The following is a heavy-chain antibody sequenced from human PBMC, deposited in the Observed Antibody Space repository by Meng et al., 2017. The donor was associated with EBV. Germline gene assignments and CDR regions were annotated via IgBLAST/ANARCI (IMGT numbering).Heavy chain of an antibody. CDR1: GGSFSSHA. Sequence: LVPSGASLTRPWAPWHAVYKASGGSFSSHAISGVRQSPGQGLEWMGGIIPIFGTANYAQKFKGRVTITADESTSTAYMELSSLRSEDTAVYYCARAPDNWNDGPYYWGQGTLVTVSS. CDR2: IIPIFGTA. J-gene: IGHJ4*02. D-gene: IGHD1-20*01. CDR3: ARAPDNWNDGPYY. V-gene: IGHV1-69*01.